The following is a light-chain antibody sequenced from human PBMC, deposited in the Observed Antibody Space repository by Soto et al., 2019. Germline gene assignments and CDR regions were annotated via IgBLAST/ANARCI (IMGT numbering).Light chain of an antibody. CDR3: GTWDSSLSAGPYV. Sequence: QSVLTQPPSVSAAPGQKVTISCSGSSSNIGNNYASWYQQLPGTAPKLLIYENNKRPSGIPDRFSGSKSGTSATLGITGLQTGDEADYYCGTWDSSLSAGPYVFGTGTKVTVL. V-gene: IGLV1-51*02. J-gene: IGLJ1*01. CDR1: SSNIGNNY. CDR2: ENN.